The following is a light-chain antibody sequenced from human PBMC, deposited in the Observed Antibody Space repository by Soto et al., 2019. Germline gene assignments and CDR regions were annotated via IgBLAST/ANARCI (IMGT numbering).Light chain of an antibody. CDR2: DVN. V-gene: IGLV2-14*01. Sequence: QSALTQPASVSGSPGQSITISCTGTSNDVGGYNYVSWYQQHPGKAPKVIIYDVNYRPSGVSDRFSDSKSGNTASLTISGLQAEDEADYYCSSYTTSSLYVFGTGTKLTVL. CDR3: SSYTTSSLYV. CDR1: SNDVGGYNY. J-gene: IGLJ1*01.